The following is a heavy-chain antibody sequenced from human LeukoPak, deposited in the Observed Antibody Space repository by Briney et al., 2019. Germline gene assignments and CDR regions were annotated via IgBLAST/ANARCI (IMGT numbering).Heavy chain of an antibody. CDR1: GFTFSRHA. CDR2: ISSNGGRT. Sequence: GGSLRLSCAASGFTFSRHAMPWVRQAPGKGLEYVSAISSNGGRTYHANSVKGRFTISRDNSKNTLYLQMGSLRAEDMAVYYCARGEYFYDSSGHYYADYYFGMDVWGQGTTVTVSS. D-gene: IGHD3-22*01. J-gene: IGHJ6*02. CDR3: ARGEYFYDSSGHYYADYYFGMDV. V-gene: IGHV3-64*01.